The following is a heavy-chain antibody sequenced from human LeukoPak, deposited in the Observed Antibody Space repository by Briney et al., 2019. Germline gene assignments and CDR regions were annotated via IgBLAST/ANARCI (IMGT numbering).Heavy chain of an antibody. D-gene: IGHD1-14*01. CDR2: ISSSSSTI. J-gene: IGHJ4*02. V-gene: IGHV3-48*01. CDR3: ARGPGFLIDF. CDR1: GFTFSSYS. Sequence: QTGGSLRLSCAASGFTFSSYSMLWVRQAPGKGLEWVSYISSSSSTIYYADSVKGRFTISRDNAKNSLHLQMNSLRVEDTAIYNCARGPGFLIDFWGQGTLVTVSS.